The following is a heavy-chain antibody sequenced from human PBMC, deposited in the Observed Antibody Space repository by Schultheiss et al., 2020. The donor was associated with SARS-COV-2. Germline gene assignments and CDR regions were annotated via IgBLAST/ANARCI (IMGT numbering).Heavy chain of an antibody. CDR2: IYSGGST. Sequence: GGSLRLSCAASGFTVSSNYMSWVRQAPGKGLEWVSVIYSGGSTYYADSVKGRFTISRDNSKNTLYLQMNSLRAEDTAVYYCARVNCGSGSYYIDYWGQGTLVTVSS. CDR1: GFTVSSNY. CDR3: ARVNCGSGSYYIDY. D-gene: IGHD3-10*01. V-gene: IGHV3-53*01. J-gene: IGHJ4*02.